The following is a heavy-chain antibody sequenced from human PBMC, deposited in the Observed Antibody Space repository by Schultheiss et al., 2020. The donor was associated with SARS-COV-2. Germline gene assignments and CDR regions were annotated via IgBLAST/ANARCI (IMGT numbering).Heavy chain of an antibody. D-gene: IGHD3-22*01. J-gene: IGHJ1*01. CDR1: GGSISSSSYY. V-gene: IGHV4-31*03. CDR3: ASSPSSGYYRLYFQH. Sequence: SETLSLTCTVSGGSISSSSYYWGWIRQHPGKGLEWIGYIYYSGSTYYNPSLKSRVTISVDTSKNQFSLKMSSVTAADTAVYYCASSPSSGYYRLYFQHWGQGTLVTVSS. CDR2: IYYSGST.